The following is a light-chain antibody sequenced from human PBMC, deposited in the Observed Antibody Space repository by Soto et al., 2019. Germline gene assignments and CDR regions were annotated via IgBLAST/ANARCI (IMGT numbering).Light chain of an antibody. Sequence: AIPLTQSPSSLSASVGDRVTITCRASQDIRGALAWYQQKPGKPPKLLIFDVSSLQSGVPSRFSGSGSGTDFTLTISSLQPEDFATYYCQQFNTYPITFGQGTRLEIK. CDR2: DVS. CDR1: QDIRGA. V-gene: IGKV1-13*02. CDR3: QQFNTYPIT. J-gene: IGKJ5*01.